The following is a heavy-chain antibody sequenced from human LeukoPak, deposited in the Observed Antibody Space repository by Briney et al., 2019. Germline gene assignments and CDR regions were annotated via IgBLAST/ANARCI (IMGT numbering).Heavy chain of an antibody. CDR1: GGSISSYY. CDR3: ARPAFYDFWSGLAPRRGNWFDP. Sequence: SETLSLTCTVSGGSISSYYWSWIRQPPGKGLEWIGEINHSGSTNYNPSLKSRVTISVDTSKNQFSLKLSSVTAADTAVYYCARPAFYDFWSGLAPRRGNWFDPWGQGTLVTVSS. CDR2: INHSGST. J-gene: IGHJ5*02. V-gene: IGHV4-34*01. D-gene: IGHD3-3*01.